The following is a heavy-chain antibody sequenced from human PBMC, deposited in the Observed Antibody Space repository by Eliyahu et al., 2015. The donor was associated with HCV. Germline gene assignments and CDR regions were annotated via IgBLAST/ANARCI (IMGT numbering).Heavy chain of an antibody. Sequence: EVQLVESGGGLVKPGGSLRLSCAASGFTFSSYSMNWVRQAPGKGLEWVSSISSSSTYTYYADSVKGRFTISRDNAKNSLFLQMNTLRAEDTAVYYCARAEGSSMVAYWGQGTLVTVSS. CDR2: ISSSSTYT. V-gene: IGHV3-21*06. CDR1: GFTFSSYS. D-gene: IGHD3-10*01. CDR3: ARAEGSSMVAY. J-gene: IGHJ4*02.